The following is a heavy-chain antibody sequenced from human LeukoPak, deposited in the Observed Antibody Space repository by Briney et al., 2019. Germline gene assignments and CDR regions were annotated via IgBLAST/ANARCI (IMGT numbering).Heavy chain of an antibody. J-gene: IGHJ4*02. CDR3: ARGPRADDSSGYPVDY. D-gene: IGHD3-22*01. V-gene: IGHV4-34*01. Sequence: SETLSLTCAVYGGSFSGYYWSWIRQPPGKRLEWIGEINHSGSTNYNPSLKSRVTISVDTSKNQFSLNLSSVTAADTAVYYCARGPRADDSSGYPVDYWGQGTLVTVSS. CDR2: INHSGST. CDR1: GGSFSGYY.